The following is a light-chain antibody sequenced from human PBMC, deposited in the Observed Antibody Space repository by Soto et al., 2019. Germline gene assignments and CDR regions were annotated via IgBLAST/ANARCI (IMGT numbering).Light chain of an antibody. J-gene: IGKJ1*01. V-gene: IGKV1-5*01. CDR3: QQYNSYSWT. CDR1: QSISSW. Sequence: DIQMTQSPSTLSASVGDRVTITCRASQSISSWLAWYQQKPGKAPKLLIYDATSLESGVPSRFSGSGSGTEFTLTISSLQPDDVATYYCQQYNSYSWTFGQGTKGEIK. CDR2: DAT.